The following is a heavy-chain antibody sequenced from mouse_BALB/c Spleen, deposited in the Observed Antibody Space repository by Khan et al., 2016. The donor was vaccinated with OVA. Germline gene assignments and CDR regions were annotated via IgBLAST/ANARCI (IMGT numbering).Heavy chain of an antibody. CDR2: IWGGGTT. V-gene: IGHV2-6-5*01. CDR1: GFSLTDYG. J-gene: IGHJ4*01. CDR3: AKPFDAHYYAMDY. Sequence: VQLQESGPGLVAPSQSLSLTCTVSGFSLTDYGVSWIRQPPGKGLEWLGIIWGGGTTYYNSALKSRLSISKDNSKSQVFLKMNSLQTDDSAVSYCAKPFDAHYYAMDYWGQGTSVTVSS.